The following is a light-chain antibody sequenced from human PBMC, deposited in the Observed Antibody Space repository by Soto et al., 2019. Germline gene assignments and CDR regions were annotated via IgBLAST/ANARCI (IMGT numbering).Light chain of an antibody. CDR3: QQSYSTVFPIT. J-gene: IGKJ4*01. CDR2: DAS. CDR1: QSISTY. V-gene: IGKV1-39*01. Sequence: DIQMTQSPSSLSASVGDRVTITCRASQSISTYLNWYQQKPGKAPKLLIYDASSLQSGVPSRISGSGSGTDFTLTISSLQPEDFATYYCQQSYSTVFPITFGEGTKVDIK.